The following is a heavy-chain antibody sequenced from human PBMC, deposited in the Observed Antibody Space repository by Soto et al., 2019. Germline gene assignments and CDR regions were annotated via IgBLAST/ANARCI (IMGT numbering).Heavy chain of an antibody. V-gene: IGHV4-39*01. CDR3: ARRFAVTMVRGVIPNSGHFDY. CDR2: IYYSGST. J-gene: IGHJ4*02. Sequence: QLQLQESGPGLVKPSETLSLTCTVSGGSISSSSYYWGWIRQPPGKGREGIGGIYYSGSTYYNPSLKSRVTISVDTSKNQFSLKLSSVTAADTAVYYCARRFAVTMVRGVIPNSGHFDYWGQGTLVTVSS. D-gene: IGHD3-10*01. CDR1: GGSISSSSYY.